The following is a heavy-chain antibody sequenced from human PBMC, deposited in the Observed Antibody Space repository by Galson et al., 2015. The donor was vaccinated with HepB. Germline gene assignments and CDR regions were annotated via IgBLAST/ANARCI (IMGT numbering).Heavy chain of an antibody. J-gene: IGHJ3*02. V-gene: IGHV1-69*06. CDR1: GGTFSSYA. Sequence: SVKVSCKASGGTFSSYAISWVRQAPGQGLEWMGGIIPIFGTANYAQKFQGRVTITADKSTSTAYMELSSLRSEDTAVYYCARGLIGHIVVVVAGDDAFDIWGQGTMVTVSS. CDR3: ARGLIGHIVVVVAGDDAFDI. CDR2: IIPIFGTA. D-gene: IGHD2-15*01.